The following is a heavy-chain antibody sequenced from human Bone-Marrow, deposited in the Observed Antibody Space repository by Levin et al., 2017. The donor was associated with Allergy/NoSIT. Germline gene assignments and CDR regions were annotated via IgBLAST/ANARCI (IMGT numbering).Heavy chain of an antibody. CDR3: ARSTDRSAWSRWFDP. D-gene: IGHD6-19*01. J-gene: IGHJ5*02. V-gene: IGHV4-59*08. Sequence: SETLSLTCTVSGDSIRSSFWSWIRTTQGRGLEWIGYVYYRLVFPSPPSLPLLFTISADTSKNQLSLKLTSVTAADTAVYYCARSTDRSAWSRWFDPWGQGTLVTVSS. CDR2: VYYRLVF. CDR1: GDSIRSSF.